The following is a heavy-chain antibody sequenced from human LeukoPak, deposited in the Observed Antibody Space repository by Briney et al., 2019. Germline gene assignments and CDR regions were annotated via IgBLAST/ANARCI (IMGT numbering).Heavy chain of an antibody. Sequence: PSETLSLTCAVSGYPISSGYYWGWIRQPPGKGLEWIGSIYHSGSTYYNPSLKSRVTISVDTSKNQFSLKLSSVTAADTAVYYCASTGYSSGWYGYWGQGTLVTVSS. CDR2: IYHSGST. D-gene: IGHD6-19*01. CDR3: ASTGYSSGWYGY. V-gene: IGHV4-38-2*01. J-gene: IGHJ4*02. CDR1: GYPISSGYY.